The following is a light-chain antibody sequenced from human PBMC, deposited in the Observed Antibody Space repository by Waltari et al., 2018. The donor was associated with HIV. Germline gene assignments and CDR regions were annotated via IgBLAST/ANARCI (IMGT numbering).Light chain of an antibody. Sequence: QLVLTQSPSASASLGASVRLTCTLDSGHSLYAITWPQRQPEKGPRVLMKVNRDGSVIQGDGIPDRFSGSTSGAERYLIISSLQSEDEAEYYCQAWGTGMVFGGGTYLTVL. CDR1: SGHSLYA. CDR2: VNRDGSV. J-gene: IGLJ3*02. CDR3: QAWGTGMV. V-gene: IGLV4-69*01.